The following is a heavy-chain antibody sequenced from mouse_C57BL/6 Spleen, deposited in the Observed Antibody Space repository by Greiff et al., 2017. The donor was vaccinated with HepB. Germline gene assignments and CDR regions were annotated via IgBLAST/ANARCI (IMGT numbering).Heavy chain of an antibody. CDR1: GYTFTSYG. CDR2: IYPRSGNT. V-gene: IGHV1-81*01. J-gene: IGHJ3*01. CDR3: AYYGNPAWFAY. D-gene: IGHD2-1*01. Sequence: QVHVKQSGAELARPGASVKLSCKASGYTFTSYGISWVKQRTGQGLEWIGEIYPRSGNTYYNEKFKGKATLTADKSSSTAYMELRSLTSEDSAVYFCAYYGNPAWFAYWGQGTLVTVSA.